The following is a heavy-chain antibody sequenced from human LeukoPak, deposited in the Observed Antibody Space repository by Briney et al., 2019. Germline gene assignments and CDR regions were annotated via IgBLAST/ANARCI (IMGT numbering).Heavy chain of an antibody. Sequence: ASVTVSCTASGYSFTKYPLHWVRRAPGQSLEWMGWINTAKDDIKYSQKFQDRVTITSDTSASTAYVGLSSLTSEDTAVYYCARGRGSFSLDYWGQGTLVTVSS. J-gene: IGHJ4*02. CDR3: ARGRGSFSLDY. V-gene: IGHV1-3*04. CDR1: GYSFTKYP. CDR2: INTAKDDI. D-gene: IGHD1-26*01.